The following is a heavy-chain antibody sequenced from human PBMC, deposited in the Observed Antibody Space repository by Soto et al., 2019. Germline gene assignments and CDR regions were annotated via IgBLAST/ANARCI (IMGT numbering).Heavy chain of an antibody. CDR1: GFTFSSYA. J-gene: IGHJ5*02. D-gene: IGHD3-22*01. CDR3: AREVKYFDSSGYPSSWFDP. Sequence: PGGSLRLSCAVSGFTFSSYAMHWVRQAPGKXLEWVSYISSSGSTIYSADSVKGRFTISRDNANNSLYLQMNSLRAEDTAVYYCAREVKYFDSSGYPSSWFDPWGQGTLVTVSS. CDR2: ISSSGSTI. V-gene: IGHV3-48*03.